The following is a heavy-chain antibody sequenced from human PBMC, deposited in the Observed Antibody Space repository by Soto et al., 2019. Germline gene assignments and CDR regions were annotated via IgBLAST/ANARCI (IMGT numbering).Heavy chain of an antibody. V-gene: IGHV1-8*01. CDR3: ARGNPFNYAGLDV. D-gene: IGHD3-16*01. J-gene: IGHJ6*02. Sequence: GASVKVSCKASGYTFSDFDINWLRQASGQGPEWMGWMNAKSGDTFFAQRFQGKFNMTWDTSLSTAYMEVGSLTSDDTAMYYCARGNPFNYAGLDVWGQGTRVTVSS. CDR1: GYTFSDFD. CDR2: MNAKSGDT.